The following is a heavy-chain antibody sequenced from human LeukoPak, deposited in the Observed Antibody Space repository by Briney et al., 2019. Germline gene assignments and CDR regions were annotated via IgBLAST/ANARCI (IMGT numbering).Heavy chain of an antibody. CDR3: AGFSRMIDY. V-gene: IGHV4-39*07. J-gene: IGHJ4*02. CDR1: GGSISSSSYY. CDR2: IYYSGST. Sequence: SETLSLTCTVSGGSISSSSYYWGWIRQPPGKGLEWIGSIYYSGSTYYNPSLKSRVTISVDTSKNQFSLKLSSVTAADTAVYYCAGFSRMIDYWGQGTLVTVSS.